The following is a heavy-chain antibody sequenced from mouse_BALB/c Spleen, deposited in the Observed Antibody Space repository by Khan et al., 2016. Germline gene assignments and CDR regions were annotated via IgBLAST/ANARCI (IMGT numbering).Heavy chain of an antibody. CDR3: TRDRIYY. CDR2: INPTSGHT. CDR1: GYTFTSYW. Sequence: QVQLKESGAELAKPGASVKMSCKTSGYTFTSYWMHWVKQRPGQGLERIGYINPTSGHTDYNEKFKDKATLSADKSSSTAYMQLSSLTSEDSAVYYCTRDRIYYWGHGTTLTVSS. J-gene: IGHJ2*01. V-gene: IGHV1-7*01.